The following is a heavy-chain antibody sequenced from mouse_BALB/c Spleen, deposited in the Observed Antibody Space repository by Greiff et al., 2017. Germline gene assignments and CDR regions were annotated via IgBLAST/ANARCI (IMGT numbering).Heavy chain of an antibody. CDR2: IYPGDGDT. CDR1: GYTFTSYW. V-gene: IGHV1-87*01. D-gene: IGHD1-1*01. J-gene: IGHJ2*01. Sequence: VQLQQSGAELARPGASVKLSCKASGYTFTSYWMQWVKQRPGQGLEWIGAIYPGDGDTRYTQKFKGKATLTADKSSSTAYMQLSSLASEDSAVYYCARGGDYSYFDYWGQGTTLTVSS. CDR3: ARGGDYSYFDY.